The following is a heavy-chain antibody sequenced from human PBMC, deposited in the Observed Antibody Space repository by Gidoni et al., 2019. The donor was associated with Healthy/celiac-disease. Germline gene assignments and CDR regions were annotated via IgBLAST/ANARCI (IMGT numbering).Heavy chain of an antibody. CDR1: GFTVSSNY. J-gene: IGHJ3*02. V-gene: IGHV3-66*01. CDR3: ARDTTENYYGSGSYPLDAFDI. CDR2: IYSGGST. Sequence: GGSLRLSCAASGFTVSSNYMSWVRQAPGKGLEWVSVIYSGGSTYYADSVKGRFTISRDNSKNTLYLQMNSLRAEDTAVYYCARDTTENYYGSGSYPLDAFDIWGQGTMVTVSS. D-gene: IGHD3-10*01.